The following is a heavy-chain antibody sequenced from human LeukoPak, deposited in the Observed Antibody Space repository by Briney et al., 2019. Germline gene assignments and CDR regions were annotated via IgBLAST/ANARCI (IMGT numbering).Heavy chain of an antibody. D-gene: IGHD3-10*02. J-gene: IGHJ6*04. Sequence: GGSLRLSCAASGFTFSSHAMSWVRQAPGKGLEWVSYISSSSSTIYYADSVKGRFTISRDNAKNSLYLQMNSLRAEDTAVYYCAELGITMIGGVWGKGTTVTISS. CDR1: GFTFSSHA. V-gene: IGHV3-48*04. CDR2: ISSSSSTI. CDR3: AELGITMIGGV.